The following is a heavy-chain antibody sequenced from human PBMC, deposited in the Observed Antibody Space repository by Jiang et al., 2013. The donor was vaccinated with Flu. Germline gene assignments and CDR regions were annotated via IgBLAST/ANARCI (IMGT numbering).Heavy chain of an antibody. CDR2: ISGSGAST. D-gene: IGHD2-8*01. CDR1: GFNFINFA. CDR3: VKNIENQWSYDAFDL. V-gene: IGHV3-23*01. J-gene: IGHJ3*01. Sequence: GGGLVQPKGSLRLSCAASGFNFINFAMSWVRQAPGKGPEWVSAISGSGASTYYTDSVEGRFTISRDNSKNTVYLQMFSLRAEDTALYYCVKNIENQWSYDAFDLWGHGTMVTVSS.